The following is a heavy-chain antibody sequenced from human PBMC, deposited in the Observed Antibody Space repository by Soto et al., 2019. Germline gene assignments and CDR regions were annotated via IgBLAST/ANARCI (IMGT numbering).Heavy chain of an antibody. CDR2: ISAAGDP. CDR1: GFTFRHYD. CDR3: ARTDRDFYGLDV. V-gene: IGHV3-13*05. J-gene: IGHJ6*02. Sequence: EVQLVESGGGLVQPGGSLRLSCEASGFTFRHYDMHWVRQGTGKGLEWVSGISAAGDPDYADSVEGRFTISRENAQNSFFLQMNSLRVGDTAVYYCARTDRDFYGLDVWSQGTTVIVSS.